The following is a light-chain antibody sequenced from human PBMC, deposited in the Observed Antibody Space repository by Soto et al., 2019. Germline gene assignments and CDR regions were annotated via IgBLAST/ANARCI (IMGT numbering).Light chain of an antibody. J-gene: IGLJ1*01. CDR2: DVN. V-gene: IGLV2-14*03. CDR1: SSDVGAYDF. Sequence: QSALTQPASVSGSPGQSIAMSCTGTSSDVGAYDFVSWYQQHPGKAPKLFIYDVNNRPSGISSRFSGSNSGNTASLPISGLQAEDDAEDYCIAYTTGRAEVFVTGTKVTVL. CDR3: IAYTTGRAEV.